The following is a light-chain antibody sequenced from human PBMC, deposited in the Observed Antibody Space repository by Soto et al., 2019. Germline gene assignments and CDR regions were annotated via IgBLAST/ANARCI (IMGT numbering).Light chain of an antibody. Sequence: EIVLTQSPGTLSLSPEGRSTLSCRSSQSVSSSYLAWYQQKPGQAPRLLIYGASSRATGIPDRFSGSGSGTDFTLTISRLEPEDFAVYYCQQYGSPGTFGQGTKVDI. V-gene: IGKV3-20*01. J-gene: IGKJ1*01. CDR3: QQYGSPGT. CDR2: GAS. CDR1: QSVSSSY.